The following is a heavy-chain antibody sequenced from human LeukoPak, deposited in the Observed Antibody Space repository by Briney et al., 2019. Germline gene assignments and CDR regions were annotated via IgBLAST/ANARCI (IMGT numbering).Heavy chain of an antibody. CDR3: ARADSSGYQYYFDY. CDR2: IYYSGST. CDR1: GGSFNGYY. V-gene: IGHV4-31*11. Sequence: SETLSLTCAVYGGSFNGYYWSWIRQHPGKGLEWIGYIYYSGSTYYNPSLKSRVTISVDTSKNQFSLKLSSVTAADTAVYYCARADSSGYQYYFDYWGQGTLVTVSS. J-gene: IGHJ4*02. D-gene: IGHD3-22*01.